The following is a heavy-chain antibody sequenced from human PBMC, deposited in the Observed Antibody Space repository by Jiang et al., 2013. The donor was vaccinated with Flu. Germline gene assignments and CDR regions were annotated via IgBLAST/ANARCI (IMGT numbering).Heavy chain of an antibody. CDR3: ARVETCSDGVCFPLDY. J-gene: IGHJ4*01. V-gene: IGHV3-72*01. Sequence: GSLRLLLVQPLDSPSVTTTWTGSARLQGRGWSGLAALETETKNYITEYAASVKGRFTISRDDSENSLYLQMDSLKTEDTAVYYCARVETCSDGVCFPLDYWGHGTLVTVSS. CDR1: DSPSVTTT. D-gene: IGHD2-15*01. CDR2: LETETKNYIT.